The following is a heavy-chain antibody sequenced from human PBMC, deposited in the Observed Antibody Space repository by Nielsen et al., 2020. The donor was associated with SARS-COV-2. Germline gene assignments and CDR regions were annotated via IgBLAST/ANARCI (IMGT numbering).Heavy chain of an antibody. CDR1: GSTFTSYY. V-gene: IGHV1-46*01. D-gene: IGHD6-13*01. CDR3: AMSSSWYASYYYYGMDV. CDR2: INPSGGST. J-gene: IGHJ6*02. Sequence: ASLKVSCKASGSTFTSYYMHWVRQAPGQGLEWMGIINPSGGSTSYAQKFQGRVTMTRDTSTSTVYMELSSLRSEDTAVYYCAMSSSWYASYYYYGMDVWGQGTTVTVSS.